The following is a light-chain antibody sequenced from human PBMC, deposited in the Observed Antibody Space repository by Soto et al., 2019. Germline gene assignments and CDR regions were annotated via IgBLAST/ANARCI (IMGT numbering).Light chain of an antibody. CDR1: SSDVGGYNY. CDR2: DVS. CDR3: CSYAGSYSYV. V-gene: IGLV2-11*01. J-gene: IGLJ1*01. Sequence: SAFTHPLSVSLSPLQSVTISCTGTSSDVGGYNYVSWYQEQPGKAPKLMIYDVSKRPSGVPDRFSGSKSGNTASLTISGLQAEDEADYYCCSYAGSYSYVFGTGTKVTVL.